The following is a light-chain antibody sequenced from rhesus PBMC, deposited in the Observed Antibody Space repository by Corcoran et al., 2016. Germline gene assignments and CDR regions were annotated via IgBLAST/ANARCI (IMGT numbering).Light chain of an antibody. CDR1: QGISSW. CDR3: QQYNSAPYS. Sequence: DIQMTQSPSSLSASVGDRVTITCRASQGISSWVAWYQQKPGKAPKLLIYKAATLQMGVPSRFSGRGSGTDFTLTISSLQPEDFATYYCQQYNSAPYSFGQGTKVEIK. V-gene: IGKV1-21*01. CDR2: KAA. J-gene: IGKJ2*01.